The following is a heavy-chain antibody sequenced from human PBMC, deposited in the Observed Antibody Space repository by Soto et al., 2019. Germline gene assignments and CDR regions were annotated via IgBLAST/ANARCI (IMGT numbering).Heavy chain of an antibody. CDR1: GFTFSTYA. CDR3: AKGRYCSGGSCYSYYYYMDV. D-gene: IGHD2-15*01. V-gene: IGHV3-23*01. CDR2: ITGSGGGT. Sequence: GGSLRLSCAASGFTFSTYAMSWVRQAPGKGLEWVSGITGSGGGTYYADSVKRRFTISRDNSKNTLYLQMNSLRAEDTAVYYCAKGRYCSGGSCYSYYYYMDVWGKGTTVTVSS. J-gene: IGHJ6*03.